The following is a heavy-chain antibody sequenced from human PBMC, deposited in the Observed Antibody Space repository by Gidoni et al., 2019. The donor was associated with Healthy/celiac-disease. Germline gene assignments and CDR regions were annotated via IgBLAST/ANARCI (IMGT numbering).Heavy chain of an antibody. CDR2: IYYSGST. V-gene: IGHV4-59*01. J-gene: IGHJ5*02. Sequence: QVQLQESGPGLVKPSETLSLTCTVSGGSISSYYWSWIRQPPGKGLEWIWYIYYSGSTNYNPSLKSLVTISVDTSKNQFSLKLSSVTAADTAVYYCASQPERTGGAGWFDPWGQGTLVTVSS. CDR3: ASQPERTGGAGWFDP. CDR1: GGSISSYY. D-gene: IGHD6-19*01.